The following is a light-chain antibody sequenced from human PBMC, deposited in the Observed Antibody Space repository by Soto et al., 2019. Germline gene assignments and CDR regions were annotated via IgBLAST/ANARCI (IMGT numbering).Light chain of an antibody. V-gene: IGKV3D-15*01. CDR2: GAS. J-gene: IGKJ1*01. CDR3: QHYNNWPPWT. Sequence: EVVMTQTPATLSVSPGERATLSCRASQSVSTNLAWYQQKPGQAPRLLVYGASTRATGIPARFSGSGSGREFNLTISSLQYEDFAVYYCQHYNNWPPWTFGQGTKVEVK. CDR1: QSVSTN.